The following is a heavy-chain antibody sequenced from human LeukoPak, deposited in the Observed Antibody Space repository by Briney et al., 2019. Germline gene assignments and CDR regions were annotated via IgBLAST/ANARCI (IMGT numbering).Heavy chain of an antibody. Sequence: SGGSLRLSCATSEFTFSSYAMSWVRQAPGKGLEWVSGISGSGGYTYYADSVKGRFTISRDNSKNTLYLQMNSLRAEDTAIYYCAKERGSGWYHFDYWGQGTLVTVSS. J-gene: IGHJ4*02. CDR3: AKERGSGWYHFDY. V-gene: IGHV3-23*01. D-gene: IGHD6-19*01. CDR1: EFTFSSYA. CDR2: ISGSGGYT.